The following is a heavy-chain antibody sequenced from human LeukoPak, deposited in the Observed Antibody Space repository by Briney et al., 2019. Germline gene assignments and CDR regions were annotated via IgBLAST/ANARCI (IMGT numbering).Heavy chain of an antibody. D-gene: IGHD3-16*01. V-gene: IGHV3-21*01. Sequence: GSLRLSCAASGSTFSNHGMNWVRQAPGKGLEWVSSISSSSSYIYYADSVKGRFTISRDNAKNSLYLQMNSLRAEDTAVYYCARGYYDYVWGSFFDYWGQGTLVTVSS. CDR1: GSTFSNHG. J-gene: IGHJ4*02. CDR2: ISSSSSYI. CDR3: ARGYYDYVWGSFFDY.